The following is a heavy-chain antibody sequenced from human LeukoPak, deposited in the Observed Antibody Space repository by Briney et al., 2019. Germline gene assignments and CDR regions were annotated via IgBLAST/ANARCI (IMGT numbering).Heavy chain of an antibody. Sequence: SETLSLTCAVYGGSFSGYYWSWIRQPPGKGLEWIGEINHSGSTNYNPSLKSRVTISVDTSKNQFSLKLSSVTAADTAVYYCARFVVVTAILQNWFDPWGQGTLVTVSS. CDR1: GGSFSGYY. CDR3: ARFVVVTAILQNWFDP. J-gene: IGHJ5*02. CDR2: INHSGST. V-gene: IGHV4-34*01. D-gene: IGHD2-21*02.